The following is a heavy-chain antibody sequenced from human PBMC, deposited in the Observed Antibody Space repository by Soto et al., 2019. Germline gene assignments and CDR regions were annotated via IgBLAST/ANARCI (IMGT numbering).Heavy chain of an antibody. CDR3: ARVPMTGIAARLEVPGPFDY. Sequence: SVKVSCKASGGTFSSYAISWVRQAPGQGLEWMGGIIPIFGTASYAQKFQGRVTITADESTSTAYMELSSLRSEDTAVYYCARVPMTGIAARLEVPGPFDYWGQGTLVTSPQ. CDR2: IIPIFGTA. CDR1: GGTFSSYA. V-gene: IGHV1-69*01. J-gene: IGHJ4*02. D-gene: IGHD6-6*01.